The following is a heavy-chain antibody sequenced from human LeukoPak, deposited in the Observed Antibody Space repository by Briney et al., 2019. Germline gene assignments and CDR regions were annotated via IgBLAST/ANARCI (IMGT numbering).Heavy chain of an antibody. CDR2: INPSGCST. D-gene: IGHD6-13*01. CDR3: ARAGIPEAASQDY. J-gene: IGHJ4*02. CDR1: GYTFTSYY. Sequence: ASVKVSCKASGYTFTSYYMHWVRQAPGQGLEWMGIINPSGCSTSYAQKFQGRVTMTRDTSTSTVYMEVHSLRSEDTAVYYCARAGIPEAASQDYWGQGTLVTVSS. V-gene: IGHV1-46*01.